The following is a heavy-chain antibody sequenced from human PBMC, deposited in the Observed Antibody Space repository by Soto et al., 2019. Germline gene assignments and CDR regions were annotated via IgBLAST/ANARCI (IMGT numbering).Heavy chain of an antibody. Sequence: EVQLVESGGGLVQPGGSLRLSCEASGFTFRNYDMHWVRQGTGKGLEWVSGISAAGDPDYADSVEGRFTISSENAQNSFFLQMNSLRVGDTAVYYCARTDRDSYGLDVWGQGTTVIVSS. CDR1: GFTFRNYD. CDR2: ISAAGDP. J-gene: IGHJ6*02. V-gene: IGHV3-13*05. CDR3: ARTDRDSYGLDV.